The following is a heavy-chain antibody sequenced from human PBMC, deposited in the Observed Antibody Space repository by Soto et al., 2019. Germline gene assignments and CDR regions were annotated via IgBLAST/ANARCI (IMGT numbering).Heavy chain of an antibody. CDR2: IWYNGSNK. Sequence: PGGSLRLSCAASGFTFSSSAMSWVRQDPGKGLEWVAVIWYNGSNKYYADSVKGRFTISRDNSKNTLYLQMNSLRAEDTAVYYCARDQYGDYVVDAFDIWGQGTMVTVSS. CDR1: GFTFSSSA. V-gene: IGHV3-33*08. J-gene: IGHJ3*02. CDR3: ARDQYGDYVVDAFDI. D-gene: IGHD4-17*01.